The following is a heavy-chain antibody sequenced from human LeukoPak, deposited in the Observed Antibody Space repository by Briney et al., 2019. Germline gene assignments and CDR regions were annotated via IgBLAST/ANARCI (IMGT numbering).Heavy chain of an antibody. D-gene: IGHD2-21*02. V-gene: IGHV3-21*01. CDR3: ARDIVGIYCGGDCSPAFDI. Sequence: GGSLRLSCAASGFTFSSYSMNWVRQAPGKGLEWVSSISSSSSYTYYADSVKGRFTISRDNAKNSLYLQMNSLRAEDTAVYYCARDIVGIYCGGDCSPAFDIWGQGTMVTVSS. CDR2: ISSSSSYT. CDR1: GFTFSSYS. J-gene: IGHJ3*02.